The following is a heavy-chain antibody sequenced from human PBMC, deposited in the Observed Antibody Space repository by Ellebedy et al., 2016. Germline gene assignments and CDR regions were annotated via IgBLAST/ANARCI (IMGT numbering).Heavy chain of an antibody. D-gene: IGHD6-19*01. CDR2: IYYSGST. J-gene: IGHJ6*02. CDR3: ASLTAGYPQGMDV. Sequence: GSLRLXCTVSGGSISSYYWSWIRQPPGKGLEWIGYIYYSGSTNYNPSLKSRVTISVDTSKNQFSLKLSSVTAADTAVYYCASLTAGYPQGMDVWGQGTTVTVSS. V-gene: IGHV4-59*08. CDR1: GGSISSYY.